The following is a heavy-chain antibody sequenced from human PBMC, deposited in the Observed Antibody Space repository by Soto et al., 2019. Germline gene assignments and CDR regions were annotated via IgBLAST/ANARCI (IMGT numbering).Heavy chain of an antibody. Sequence: PGESLKISCKGSGYSFTSYWISWVRQMPGKGLEWVGRIDPSDSYTNYSPSFQGHVTISADKSISTAYLQWSSLKASDTAMYYCARLFNYYDSSGTIDYWGQGTLVTVSS. V-gene: IGHV5-10-1*01. J-gene: IGHJ4*02. CDR2: IDPSDSYT. D-gene: IGHD3-22*01. CDR1: GYSFTSYW. CDR3: ARLFNYYDSSGTIDY.